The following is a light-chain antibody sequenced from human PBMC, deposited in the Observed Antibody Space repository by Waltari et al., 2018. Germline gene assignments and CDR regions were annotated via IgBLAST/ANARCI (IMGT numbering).Light chain of an antibody. J-gene: IGLJ3*02. CDR1: TANIGSNT. CDR2: TNS. Sequence: QSVLTQPPSASASPGQRVTISCSGSTANIGSNTVNWYQQIPGTAPKLLIYTNSQRPSGVPDRFSGSKSGTSGFRAISGLQSEDEADYYWAAWDDGLNGWVFGGRTRVSVL. V-gene: IGLV1-44*01. CDR3: AAWDDGLNGWV.